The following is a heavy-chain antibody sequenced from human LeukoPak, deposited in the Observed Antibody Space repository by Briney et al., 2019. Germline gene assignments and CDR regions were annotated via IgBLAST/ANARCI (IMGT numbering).Heavy chain of an antibody. J-gene: IGHJ3*02. CDR3: ARADCSSTSCLNAFDI. CDR2: INPNSGGT. Sequence: GASVKVSCKASGYTFIGYYVHCVRQAPGQGLEWVGRINPNSGGTNYAQKFQGRVTMTRDTSISTAYMELSRLRSDDTAVYYCARADCSSTSCLNAFDIWGQGTMVTVSS. V-gene: IGHV1-2*06. D-gene: IGHD2-2*01. CDR1: GYTFIGYY.